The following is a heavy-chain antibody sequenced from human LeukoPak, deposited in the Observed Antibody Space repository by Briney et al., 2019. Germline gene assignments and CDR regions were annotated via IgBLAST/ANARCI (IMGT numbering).Heavy chain of an antibody. J-gene: IGHJ3*02. CDR1: GFTVTSYY. CDR2: IYSGGST. Sequence: GGSLRLSCAACGFTVTSYYMMWVPQAPGRGLVWGSVIYSGGSTYYEESVKGRFTISRDNSKNTLYLQMNSLRAEDTAVYYCARHDSSGYYDAFDIWGQGTMVTVSS. CDR3: ARHDSSGYYDAFDI. V-gene: IGHV3-53*01. D-gene: IGHD3-22*01.